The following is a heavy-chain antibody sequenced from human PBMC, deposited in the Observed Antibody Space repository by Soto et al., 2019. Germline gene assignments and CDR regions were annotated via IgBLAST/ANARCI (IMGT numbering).Heavy chain of an antibody. Sequence: PGGSLRLSCAGSGFTFSDYYIDWVRQAPGKGLEWVGRSRDKGNSYSTDYGASVRGRFTVSRDGSKNSLYLQMNSLETGDTALYYCVRSLPGTTSFDYWGRGTLVTVSS. CDR2: SRDKGNSYST. CDR3: VRSLPGTTSFDY. CDR1: GFTFSDYY. V-gene: IGHV3-72*01. J-gene: IGHJ4*02. D-gene: IGHD1-7*01.